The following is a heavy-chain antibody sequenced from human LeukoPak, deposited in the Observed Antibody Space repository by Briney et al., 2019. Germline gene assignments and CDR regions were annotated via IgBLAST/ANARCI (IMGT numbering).Heavy chain of an antibody. D-gene: IGHD3-22*01. Sequence: GGSLRLSCAASGFTFSSYAMSWVRQAPGKGLEWVSAISGSGGSTYYADSVKGRFTISRDNSKNTLYLQMNSLRAEDTAVYYCAKDLYTYYYDSSGYSRFDYWGQGTLVTVFS. V-gene: IGHV3-23*01. CDR3: AKDLYTYYYDSSGYSRFDY. CDR1: GFTFSSYA. J-gene: IGHJ4*02. CDR2: ISGSGGST.